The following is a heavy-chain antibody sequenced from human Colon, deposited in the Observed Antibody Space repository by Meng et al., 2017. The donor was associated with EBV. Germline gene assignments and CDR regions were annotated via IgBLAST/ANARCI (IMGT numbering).Heavy chain of an antibody. CDR3: AKDLGGSYYLRWYFDL. CDR2: ISYHGSNK. Sequence: GVVQPGRYLRLSCAASGFTFSNYGMHWVRQAPGKGLEWVAAISYHGSNKDYGDSVTGRFTISRDNSKNTVYLQMNSLRAEDTAVYYCAKDLGGSYYLRWYFDLWGRGTLVTVSS. V-gene: IGHV3-30*18. CDR1: GFTFSNYG. J-gene: IGHJ2*01. D-gene: IGHD1-26*01.